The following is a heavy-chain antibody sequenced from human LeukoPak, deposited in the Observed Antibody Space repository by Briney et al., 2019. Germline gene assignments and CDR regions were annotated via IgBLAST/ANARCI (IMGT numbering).Heavy chain of an antibody. CDR1: GFIFSDYK. D-gene: IGHD3-3*01. J-gene: IGHJ6*02. Sequence: GGSLRLSCAASGFIFSDYKFHWVRQAPGKGLEWVTVISSDGRATFYAESVKGRFTIARDDSENTLSLQMNSLRLEDTAVYYCARRGITISGVLVYHYSGLDVWGQGTTVTVSS. CDR2: ISSDGRAT. V-gene: IGHV3-30*04. CDR3: ARRGITISGVLVYHYSGLDV.